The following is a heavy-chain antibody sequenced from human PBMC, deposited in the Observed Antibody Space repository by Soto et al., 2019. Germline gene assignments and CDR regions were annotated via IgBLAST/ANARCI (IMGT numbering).Heavy chain of an antibody. CDR2: IKSKSDGAST. D-gene: IGHD6-19*01. Sequence: PGGSLRLSCAASGFTVTYAWMDLVRQSPGKGLEWVGHIKSKSDGASTDFPAPVKDRFTISRDDSKNTLYLQMSSVKSEDTATYYCAKEMRHSSGWHGAFDIWGQGSMVTVSS. CDR3: AKEMRHSSGWHGAFDI. J-gene: IGHJ3*02. CDR1: GFTVTYAW. V-gene: IGHV3-15*01.